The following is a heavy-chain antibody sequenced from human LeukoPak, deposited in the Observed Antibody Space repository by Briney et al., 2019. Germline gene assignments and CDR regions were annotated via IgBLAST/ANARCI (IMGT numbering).Heavy chain of an antibody. V-gene: IGHV3-7*01. CDR1: GFTFSSYW. J-gene: IGHJ4*02. CDR2: IKKDESEK. Sequence: GGSLRLSCAASGFTFSSYWMSWVRQAPGKGLEWVANIKKDESEKYYADSVKGRFTISRDNAKNSLYLQVNSLRAEDTAVYYCARAQGYFDHWGQGTLVSVSS. CDR3: ARAQGYFDH.